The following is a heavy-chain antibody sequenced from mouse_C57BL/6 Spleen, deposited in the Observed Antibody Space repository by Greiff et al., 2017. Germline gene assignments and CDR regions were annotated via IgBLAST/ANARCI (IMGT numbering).Heavy chain of an antibody. CDR2: INPYNGGT. D-gene: IGHD1-1*01. CDR1: GYTFTDYY. Sequence: VQLQQSGPVLVKPGASVKMSCKASGYTFTDYYMNWVKQSHGKSLEWIGVINPYNGGTSYNQKFKGKATLTVDKSSSTAYMELNSLTSEDSAVYYCERDYYGSSRLGYWGQGTSVTVSS. CDR3: ERDYYGSSRLGY. V-gene: IGHV1-19*01. J-gene: IGHJ4*01.